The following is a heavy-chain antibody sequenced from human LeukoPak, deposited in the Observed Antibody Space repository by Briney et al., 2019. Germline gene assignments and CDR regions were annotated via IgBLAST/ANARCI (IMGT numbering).Heavy chain of an antibody. D-gene: IGHD6-13*01. Sequence: GGSLRLSCAASGFTVSSNYMSWVRQAPGKGLEWVSVIYSGGSTYYADSVKGRFTISRDNSKNTLYLQMNSLRAEDTAVYYCARDSVTPIAAAGTLDYWGQGTLVTVSS. CDR2: IYSGGST. J-gene: IGHJ4*02. V-gene: IGHV3-66*02. CDR1: GFTVSSNY. CDR3: ARDSVTPIAAAGTLDY.